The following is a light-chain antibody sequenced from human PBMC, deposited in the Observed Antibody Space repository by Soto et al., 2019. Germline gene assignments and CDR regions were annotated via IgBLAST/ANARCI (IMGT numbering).Light chain of an antibody. J-gene: IGLJ1*01. CDR1: SSNIGSNY. V-gene: IGLV1-47*01. Sequence: QSVLTQPPSASGTPGQTVTISCSGSSSNIGSNYVYWYQQLPGTAPKLLVFRNNQPPSGVPHRFSASKSGTSASLAISGLRSEDVADYNCPAWDDSLSGYVFGPGTKLTVL. CDR2: RNN. CDR3: PAWDDSLSGYV.